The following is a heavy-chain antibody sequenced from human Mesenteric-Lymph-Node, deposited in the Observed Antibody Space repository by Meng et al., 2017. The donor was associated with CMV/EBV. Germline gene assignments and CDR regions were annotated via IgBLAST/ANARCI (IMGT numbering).Heavy chain of an antibody. CDR3: ARSLGQ. CDR2: IYSGGST. J-gene: IGHJ4*02. V-gene: IGHV3-53*01. Sequence: GESLKISCTASGFTFSTYPMNWVRQAPGKGLEWVSVIYSGGSTYYADSVKGRFTISRDNSKNTLYLQMNSLRAEDTAVYYCARSLGQWGQGTLVTVSS. CDR1: GFTFSTYP.